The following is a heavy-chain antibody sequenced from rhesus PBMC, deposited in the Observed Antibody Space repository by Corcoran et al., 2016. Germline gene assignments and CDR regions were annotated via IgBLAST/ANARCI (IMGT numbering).Heavy chain of an antibody. CDR3: AKDLAKFDY. J-gene: IGHJ4*01. CDR2: ISNGGGSK. CDR1: GFTFSSYG. Sequence: EVQLVESGGGLVQPGGSLRLSCAASGFTFSSYGMSWVRQAPGKGLEWVSSISNGGGSKYYADSVKGRFTISRDNSKNTLSLKMNSLRAEDTAVYYCAKDLAKFDYWGQGVLVTVSS. V-gene: IGHV3S5*01.